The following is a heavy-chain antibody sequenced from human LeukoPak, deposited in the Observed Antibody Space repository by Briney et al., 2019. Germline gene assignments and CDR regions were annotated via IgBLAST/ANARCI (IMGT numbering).Heavy chain of an antibody. CDR1: GFSFNTYS. J-gene: IGHJ3*02. D-gene: IGHD2-2*01. V-gene: IGHV3-21*01. CDR2: ISSTSAHI. CDR3: TSRYCTTTNCYSFDN. Sequence: GGSLRLSCATSGFSFNTYSMNWVRQAPGKGLEWVSSISSTSAHIFYADSVKGRFSISRDNAKNSLYLQMNSLRVEDTAVYYCTSRYCTTTNCYSFDNWGHGTLVTVSS.